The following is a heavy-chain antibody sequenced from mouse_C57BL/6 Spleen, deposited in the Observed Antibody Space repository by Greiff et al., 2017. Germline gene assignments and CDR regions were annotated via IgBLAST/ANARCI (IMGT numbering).Heavy chain of an antibody. Sequence: QVQLQQPGAELVRPGSSVKLSCKASGFTFTSYWMDWVKQRPGQGLEWIGNIYTSDSETHYNQKFKDKATLTVDKSSSTAYMQLSSLTSEDSAVYYCARGYYGNGFDYWGQGTTLTVSS. CDR2: IYTSDSET. CDR1: GFTFTSYW. V-gene: IGHV1-61*01. D-gene: IGHD2-1*01. CDR3: ARGYYGNGFDY. J-gene: IGHJ2*01.